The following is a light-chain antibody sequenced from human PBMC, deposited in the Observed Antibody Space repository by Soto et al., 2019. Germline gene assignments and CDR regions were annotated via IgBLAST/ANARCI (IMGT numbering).Light chain of an antibody. CDR3: QQRYNWPPT. CDR1: QTVSSF. J-gene: IGKJ2*01. Sequence: EIVLSQSPAILSLSPGDRATLSCRASQTVSSFLAWYQQKPGQAPRLLIYDTSNRATGVPARFSASGSGTDSTLTISSLEPEDFAVYFCQQRYNWPPTFGQGTKLEIK. CDR2: DTS. V-gene: IGKV3-11*01.